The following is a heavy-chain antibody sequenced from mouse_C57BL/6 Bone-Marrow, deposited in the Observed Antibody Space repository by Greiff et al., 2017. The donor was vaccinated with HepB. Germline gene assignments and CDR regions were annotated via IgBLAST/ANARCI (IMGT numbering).Heavy chain of an antibody. D-gene: IGHD1-1*01. CDR3: ARGEYYYGSSYWFAY. V-gene: IGHV1-78*01. CDR2: IYPRDGST. J-gene: IGHJ3*01. CDR1: GYTFTDHT. Sequence: QVQLQQSDAELVKPGASVKISCKVSGYTFTDHTIHWMKQRPEQGLEWIGYIYPRDGSTKYNEKFKGKATLTADKSSSTAYMQLNSLTSEDSAVYFCARGEYYYGSSYWFAYWGQGTLVTVSA.